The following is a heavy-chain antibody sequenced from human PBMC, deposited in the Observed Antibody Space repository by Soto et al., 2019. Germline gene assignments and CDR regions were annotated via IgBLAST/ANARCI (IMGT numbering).Heavy chain of an antibody. D-gene: IGHD2-15*01. CDR1: GGSFSGYY. J-gene: IGHJ6*02. V-gene: IGHV4-34*01. CDR3: ARVGYCSGGSCYFSYYYYYGMDV. Sequence: SETLSLTCAVYGGSFSGYYWSWIRQPPGKGLEWIGEINHSGSTNYNPSLKSRVTISVDTSKNQSSLKLSSVTAADTAVYYCARVGYCSGGSCYFSYYYYYGMDVWGQGTTVTVSS. CDR2: INHSGST.